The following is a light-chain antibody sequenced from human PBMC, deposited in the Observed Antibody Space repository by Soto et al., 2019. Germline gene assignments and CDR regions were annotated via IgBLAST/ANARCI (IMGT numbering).Light chain of an antibody. CDR1: QSVSSY. J-gene: IGKJ5*01. CDR3: QQRSNWPPIT. CDR2: DAS. Sequence: EIVLTQSPVTLSLSPGERATLSCRASQSVSSYLAWYQQKPGQAPRLLIYDASNRATGIPARFSGSGSGTDFTLTISSLEPEDFAVNYCQQRSNWPPITLGQGTRLEIK. V-gene: IGKV3-11*01.